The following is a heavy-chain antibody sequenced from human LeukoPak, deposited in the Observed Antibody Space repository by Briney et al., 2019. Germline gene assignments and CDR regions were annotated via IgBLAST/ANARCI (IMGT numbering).Heavy chain of an antibody. CDR1: GFTFSSYW. D-gene: IGHD6-19*01. V-gene: IGHV3-7*01. CDR3: ARVRSSGWYVVDY. Sequence: GGSLRLSCAVSGFTFSSYWMSWVRQAPGKGLEWVANIKQDGSEKYYVDSVKGRFTISRDNAKNSLYLQMNSLRAEDTAVYYCARVRSSGWYVVDYWGQGTLVTVSS. CDR2: IKQDGSEK. J-gene: IGHJ4*02.